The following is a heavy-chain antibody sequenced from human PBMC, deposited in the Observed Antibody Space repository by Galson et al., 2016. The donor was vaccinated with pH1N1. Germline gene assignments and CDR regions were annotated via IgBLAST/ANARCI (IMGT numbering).Heavy chain of an antibody. CDR1: GFSLSGSGLS. J-gene: IGHJ3*02. CDR2: IDRDDAK. V-gene: IGHV2-70*17. D-gene: IGHD6-19*01. Sequence: PALVNPTQTLTLTCTFSGFSLSGSGLSVSWIRQPPGKALEWLARIDRDDAKLYSTSLQTRLTISKDTSKNQVVLTMTNMDPVETATYYCARTKRRGGWAFDIWGQGTIITVSS. CDR3: ARTKRRGGWAFDI.